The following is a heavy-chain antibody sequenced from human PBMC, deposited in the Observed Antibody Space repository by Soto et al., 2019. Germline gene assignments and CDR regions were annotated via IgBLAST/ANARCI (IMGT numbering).Heavy chain of an antibody. Sequence: QVQLQESGPGLVKPSQTLSLTCTVSGGSFNSGDYSWSWIREPPGKGLEWIGYIYYSGRTYYNPSLNSRVTISVDTSKNQFSLKLSSVTAADTAVDYCASAYSCGSYYFVYWGQGTLVTGSS. J-gene: IGHJ4*02. CDR2: IYYSGRT. CDR3: ASAYSCGSYYFVY. V-gene: IGHV4-30-4*01. D-gene: IGHD6-19*01. CDR1: GGSFNSGDYS.